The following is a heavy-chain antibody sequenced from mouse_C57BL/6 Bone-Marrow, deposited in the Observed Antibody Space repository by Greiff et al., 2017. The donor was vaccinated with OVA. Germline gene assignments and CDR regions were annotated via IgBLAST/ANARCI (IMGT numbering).Heavy chain of an antibody. D-gene: IGHD1-1*01. Sequence: VKLMESGPGLVQPSQSLSITCTVSGFSLTSYGVHWVRQSPGKGLEWLGVIWSGGSTDYNAAFISRLSISKDNSKSQVFFKMNSLQADDTAIYYCARAYGSSYGSAMDYWGQGTSVTVSS. J-gene: IGHJ4*01. CDR2: IWSGGST. CDR3: ARAYGSSYGSAMDY. CDR1: GFSLTSYG. V-gene: IGHV2-2*01.